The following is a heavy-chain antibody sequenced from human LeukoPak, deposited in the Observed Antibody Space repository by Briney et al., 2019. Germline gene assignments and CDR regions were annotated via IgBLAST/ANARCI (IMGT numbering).Heavy chain of an antibody. Sequence: SETLSLTCSVSGGSISSSSHYWAWIRQPPGKGLEWIGSIHYSGITHYNPSLQSRVTTSVDTSTNQSSLRLNSVTAADSAVYFCARQDREGYNPNYFDYWGQGTLVTVSS. CDR1: GGSISSSSHY. CDR2: IHYSGIT. V-gene: IGHV4-39*01. CDR3: ARQDREGYNPNYFDY. D-gene: IGHD5-24*01. J-gene: IGHJ4*02.